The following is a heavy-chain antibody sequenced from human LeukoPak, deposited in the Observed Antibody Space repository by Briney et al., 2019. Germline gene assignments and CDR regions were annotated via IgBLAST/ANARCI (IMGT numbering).Heavy chain of an antibody. CDR3: AKDPVRRGYSYGNFDY. Sequence: GGSLRLSCAASGFTFNNYGMRWVRQAPGQGLEWVAFIRYDGSNKYYADSVKGRFTISRDNSKNTLYLQMNSLRPEDTAVYYCAKDPVRRGYSYGNFDYWGKEPWSPSPQ. V-gene: IGHV3-30*02. CDR1: GFTFNNYG. J-gene: IGHJ4*01. D-gene: IGHD5-18*01. CDR2: IRYDGSNK.